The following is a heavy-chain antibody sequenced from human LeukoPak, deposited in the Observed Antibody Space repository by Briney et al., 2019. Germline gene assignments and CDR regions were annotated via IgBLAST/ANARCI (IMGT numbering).Heavy chain of an antibody. J-gene: IGHJ6*02. CDR3: ASDSPYYGMDV. CDR2: ISGSGGTT. Sequence: GGSLRLSCAASGFTFSSFAMSWVRQAPGKGLEWLSAISGSGGTTYYADSVKGRFTISRDNSKNTLYLQMSGLRVEDTAVYHCASDSPYYGMDVWGQGTTVTVSS. CDR1: GFTFSSFA. V-gene: IGHV3-23*01. D-gene: IGHD2-21*01.